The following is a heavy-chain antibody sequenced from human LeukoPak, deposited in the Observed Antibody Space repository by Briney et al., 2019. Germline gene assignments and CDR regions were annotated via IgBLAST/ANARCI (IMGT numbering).Heavy chain of an antibody. CDR2: IYSGGST. V-gene: IGHV3-53*01. D-gene: IGHD6-6*01. CDR1: GFTVSSNY. J-gene: IGHJ4*02. CDR3: AKAGIEYSSSSGDFDY. Sequence: GGSLRLSCAASGFTVSSNYMSWARQAPGKGLEWVSVIYSGGSTYYADSVKGRFTISRDNSKNTLYLQMNSLRAEDTAVYYCAKAGIEYSSSSGDFDYWGQGTLVTVSS.